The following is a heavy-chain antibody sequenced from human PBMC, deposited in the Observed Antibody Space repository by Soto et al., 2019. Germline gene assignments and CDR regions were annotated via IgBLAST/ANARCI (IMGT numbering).Heavy chain of an antibody. CDR1: AFSRKSCS. V-gene: IGHV3-23*01. CDR3: ATGGMATIRTSFAP. CDR2: LSRSGGAT. Sequence: GGSLRLSCVTSAFSRKSCSMSWVRQTPGKGLEWVSALSRSGGATYYVESVKGRFTISRDTSTNTLYLQMSNLSAEETAIYCCATGGMATIRTSFAPWGKGTLVTVSS. J-gene: IGHJ5*02.